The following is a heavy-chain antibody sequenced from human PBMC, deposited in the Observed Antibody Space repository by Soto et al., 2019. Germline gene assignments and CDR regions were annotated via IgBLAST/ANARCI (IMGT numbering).Heavy chain of an antibody. CDR2: ISSNGVGT. V-gene: IGHV3-64*01. J-gene: IGHJ6*03. CDR1: GFTLSGYA. Sequence: EVQLAESGGGLAQPGGSLRLSCAASGFTLSGYAMDWVRQAPGKGLEYVSGISSNGVGTDYANSVQGRYTISRDNSQNTVYLQMGSLRPEDMAVEDWARRARPDFYYMDVWGKGTTVTVS. CDR3: ARRARPDFYYMDV. D-gene: IGHD6-6*01.